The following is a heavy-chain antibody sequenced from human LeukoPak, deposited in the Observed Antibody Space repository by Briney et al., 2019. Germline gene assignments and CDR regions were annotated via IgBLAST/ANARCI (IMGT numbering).Heavy chain of an antibody. CDR1: GGTFSSYA. V-gene: IGHV1-69*13. CDR2: IIPIFGTA. D-gene: IGHD3-22*01. J-gene: IGHJ3*02. Sequence: SVKVSCKASGGTFSSYAISWVRQAPGQGLEWMGEIIPIFGTANYAQKFQGRVTITADESTSTAYMELSSLRSEDTAVYYCARSPMRYYYDSSGYYWGGGAFDIWGQGTMVTVSS. CDR3: ARSPMRYYYDSSGYYWGGGAFDI.